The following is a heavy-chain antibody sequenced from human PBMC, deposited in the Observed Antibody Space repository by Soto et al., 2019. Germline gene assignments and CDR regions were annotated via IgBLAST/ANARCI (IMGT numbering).Heavy chain of an antibody. V-gene: IGHV3-33*01. D-gene: IGHD6-13*01. J-gene: IGHJ5*02. CDR2: IWYDGSNK. CDR3: ARDPEQQLWRPKFEP. CDR1: GFTFSSYG. Sequence: QVQLVESGGGVVQPGRSLRLSCAASGFTFSSYGMHWVRQAPGKGLEWVAVIWYDGSNKYYADSVKGRFTISRDNSKNTLYLQMNSLRAEDTAVYYCARDPEQQLWRPKFEPWGQGTLVTVSS.